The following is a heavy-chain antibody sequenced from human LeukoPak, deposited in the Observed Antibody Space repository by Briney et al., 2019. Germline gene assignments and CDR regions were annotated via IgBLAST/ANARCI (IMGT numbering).Heavy chain of an antibody. J-gene: IGHJ4*02. CDR2: ISGSGGST. CDR3: ARSGLYNFDSSAYPYYSDY. Sequence: PGGSLRLSCAASGFTFSSYAMSWVRQAPGKGLEWVSAISGSGGSTYYADSVKGRFTISRDNSKNTLYLQMNSLRAEDTAVYYCARSGLYNFDSSAYPYYSDYWGQGTLVTVSS. V-gene: IGHV3-23*01. D-gene: IGHD3-22*01. CDR1: GFTFSSYA.